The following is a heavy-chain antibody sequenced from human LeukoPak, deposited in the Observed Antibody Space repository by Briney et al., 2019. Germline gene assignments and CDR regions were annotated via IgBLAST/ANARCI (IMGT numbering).Heavy chain of an antibody. V-gene: IGHV3-23*01. D-gene: IGHD6-13*01. J-gene: IGHJ5*02. CDR1: GFTFSSYA. Sequence: GGSLRLSCAASGFTFSSYAMSWVRQAPGKGLERVSAISGSGGSTYYADSVKGRFTISRDNSKNTLYLQMNSLRAEDTAVYYCVRGVAAAGNWFDPWGQGTLVTVSS. CDR2: ISGSGGST. CDR3: VRGVAAAGNWFDP.